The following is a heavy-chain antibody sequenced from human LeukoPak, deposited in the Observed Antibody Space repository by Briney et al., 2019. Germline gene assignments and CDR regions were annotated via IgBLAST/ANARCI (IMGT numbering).Heavy chain of an antibody. CDR1: GFTLSGYW. D-gene: IGHD6-13*01. V-gene: IGHV3-74*03. J-gene: IGHJ4*02. CDR2: ISHDGSTT. CDR3: TTVLSSNRYNLCDD. Sequence: PGGPLRHSRAASGFTLSGYWGHSVRQTPGKGLMWVSSISHDGSTTLYAAAVKGRFTTSRDNDKNLLYLQMNSLGAEDAAVYYCTTVLSSNRYNLCDDWGQGTLVTVSS.